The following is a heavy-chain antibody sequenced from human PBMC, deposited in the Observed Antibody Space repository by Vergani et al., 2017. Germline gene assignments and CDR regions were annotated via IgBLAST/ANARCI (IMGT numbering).Heavy chain of an antibody. J-gene: IGHJ4*02. V-gene: IGHV3-23*01. CDR1: GFTFSSYA. Sequence: EVQLLESGGGLVQPGGSLRLSCAASGFTFSSYAMSWVRQAPGKGLEWVSAISGSGGSTYYADSVKGRFTISRDNSKNTLYLQMNSLRAEDTAVYYCARGYGSGTRLDYWGQGTLVTVSS. CDR3: ARGYGSGTRLDY. D-gene: IGHD3-10*01. CDR2: ISGSGGST.